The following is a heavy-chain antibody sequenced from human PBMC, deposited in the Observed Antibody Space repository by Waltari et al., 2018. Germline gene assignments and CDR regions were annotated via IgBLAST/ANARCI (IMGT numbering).Heavy chain of an antibody. D-gene: IGHD6-13*01. J-gene: IGHJ2*01. CDR2: IITIFGTA. CDR3: ARDRYSSSWDNWYFDL. Sequence: QVQLVQSGAEVTKPGSSVKVSCKASVGTFSSYAFSWVRQATRQGLEWMGGIITIFGTANYAQKFQGRVTITADESTSTAYMELSSLRSEDTAVYYCARDRYSSSWDNWYFDLWGRGTLVTVSS. CDR1: VGTFSSYA. V-gene: IGHV1-69*12.